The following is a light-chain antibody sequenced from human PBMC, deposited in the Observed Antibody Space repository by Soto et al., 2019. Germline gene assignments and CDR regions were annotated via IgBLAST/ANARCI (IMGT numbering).Light chain of an antibody. V-gene: IGKV4-1*01. CDR3: QQYYSTPWT. CDR2: WAS. J-gene: IGKJ1*01. Sequence: EIVMAQFPETLAVSVGEXATIKCRSSQSLLHSSDNRNYLTWYQQKPGQPPKLLIYWASTRQSGVPDRFSGSGSGTDFTLTINSLQAEDVAVYYCQQYYSTPWTFSQGTKVDIK. CDR1: QSLLHSSDNRNY.